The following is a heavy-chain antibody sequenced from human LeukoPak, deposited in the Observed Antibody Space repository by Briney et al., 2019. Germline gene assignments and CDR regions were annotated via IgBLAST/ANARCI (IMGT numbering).Heavy chain of an antibody. D-gene: IGHD1-26*01. J-gene: IGHJ4*02. CDR2: INHSGST. CDR1: GGSFSGYY. CDR3: AREPKFWGSGSYPFDY. Sequence: KPSETLSLTCAVYGGSFSGYYWSWIRQPPGKGLEWIGEINHSGSTNYNPSLKSRVTISVDTSKNQFSLKLSSVTAADTAVYYCAREPKFWGSGSYPFDYWGQGTLVTVSS. V-gene: IGHV4-34*01.